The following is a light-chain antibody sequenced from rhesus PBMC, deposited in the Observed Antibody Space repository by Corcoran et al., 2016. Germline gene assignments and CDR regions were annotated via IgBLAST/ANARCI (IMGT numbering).Light chain of an antibody. CDR1: QGISNY. CDR3: QQHNSYPRT. V-gene: IGKV1S14*01. J-gene: IGKJ1*01. CDR2: STS. Sequence: DIQMTQSPSSLSASVGDTVTITCRASQGISNYLAWYQQKPGKAPKSLIYSTSNLESGVPSRFSGSGSWTVFTLHIRSLQPEDFAIYYCQQHNSYPRTFGQGTKVEIK.